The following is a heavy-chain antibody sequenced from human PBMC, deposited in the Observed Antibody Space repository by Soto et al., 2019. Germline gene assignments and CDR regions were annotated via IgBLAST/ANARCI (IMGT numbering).Heavy chain of an antibody. CDR3: ARLVGACPTRTLSHD. D-gene: IGHD1-1*01. V-gene: IGHV4-39*01. J-gene: IGHJ4*02. CDR1: GGSISSSTYC. CDR2: SYYSGRT. Sequence: QLQLQESGPGLVKPSETLSLMCTVSGGSISSSTYCWGWIRQPPGKGLEWIGSSYYSGRTYYNPSLKSRVTISVDTSKSQFSLRLSSVTAADTAVYYCARLVGACPTRTLSHDWGQGTLVTVSS.